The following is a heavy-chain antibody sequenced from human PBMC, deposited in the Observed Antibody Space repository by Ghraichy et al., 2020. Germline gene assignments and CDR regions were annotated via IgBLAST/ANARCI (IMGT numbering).Heavy chain of an antibody. J-gene: IGHJ4*02. CDR3: ATLLYIIAVAPSAYYFDY. V-gene: IGHV4-39*01. CDR2: IFYSGST. CDR1: GGSSPSSSYY. D-gene: IGHD6-19*01. Sequence: SETLSLTCTVSGGSSPSSSYYWGWIRQPPGKGLEWIGSIFYSGSTYSNPSIKSRVTLSVDTSKNQLSLKLSSLTAADTAVYYCATLLYIIAVAPSAYYFDYWGQGTPVTVSS.